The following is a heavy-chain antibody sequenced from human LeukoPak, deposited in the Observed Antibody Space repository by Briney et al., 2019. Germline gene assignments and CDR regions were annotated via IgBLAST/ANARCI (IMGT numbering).Heavy chain of an antibody. V-gene: IGHV1-2*06. CDR2: INPKSGGT. Sequence: GASVKVSCKASGYTFTGYYMHCVRQAPGQGLEWMGRINPKSGGTNYAQKFQGRVTMTRDTSISTAYMELSRLRSDDTAVYYCARDAGYCSSTTCSADFDYWGQGTLVTVSS. CDR3: ARDAGYCSSTTCSADFDY. CDR1: GYTFTGYY. D-gene: IGHD2-2*01. J-gene: IGHJ4*02.